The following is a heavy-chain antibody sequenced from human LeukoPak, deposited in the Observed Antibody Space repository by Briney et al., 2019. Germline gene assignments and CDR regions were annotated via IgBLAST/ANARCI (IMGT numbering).Heavy chain of an antibody. CDR2: INHSGST. CDR1: GGSFSGYY. Sequence: SETLSPTCAVYGGSFSGYYWSWIRQPPGKGLEWIAEINHSGSTNYNPSLKSRVTISVDTSKNQFSLKLSSVTAADTAVYYCARGWITMIVAEWGQGTLVSVSS. J-gene: IGHJ4*02. V-gene: IGHV4-34*01. CDR3: ARGWITMIVAE. D-gene: IGHD3-22*01.